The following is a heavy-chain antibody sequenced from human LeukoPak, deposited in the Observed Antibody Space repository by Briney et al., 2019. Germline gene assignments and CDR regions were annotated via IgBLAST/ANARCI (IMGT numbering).Heavy chain of an antibody. CDR3: ARASTTVVTPLDY. D-gene: IGHD4-23*01. V-gene: IGHV4-34*01. CDR1: GGSFSGYY. Sequence: SETLSLTCAVYGGSFSGYYWSWIRQPPGKGLEWIGEINHSGSTNYSPSLKSRVTISVDTSKNQFSLKLSSVTAADTAVYYCARASTTVVTPLDYWGQGTLVTVSS. J-gene: IGHJ4*02. CDR2: INHSGST.